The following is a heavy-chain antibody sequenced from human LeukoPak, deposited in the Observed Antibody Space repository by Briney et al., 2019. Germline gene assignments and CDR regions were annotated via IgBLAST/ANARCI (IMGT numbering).Heavy chain of an antibody. V-gene: IGHV3-30*18. Sequence: GGSLRLSCAASGFTFSSYGMHWVRQAPGKGLEWVAVISYDGSNKYYADSVKGRFTISRDNSKNTLYLQMNSLRAEDTAVYYCAKSSIYSLGSLDYWGQGTLVTVSS. CDR3: AKSSIYSLGSLDY. D-gene: IGHD2-15*01. CDR1: GFTFSSYG. CDR2: ISYDGSNK. J-gene: IGHJ4*02.